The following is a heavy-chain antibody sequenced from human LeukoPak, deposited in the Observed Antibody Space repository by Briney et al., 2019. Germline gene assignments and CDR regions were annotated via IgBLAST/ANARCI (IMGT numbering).Heavy chain of an antibody. Sequence: GGSLRLSCAASGFTFSSNYMSWVRQAPGKGLEWVSVIYSGGSTYYADSVKGRFTISRDNSKNTLYLQMNSLRAEDTAVYYCARTKHTYYYDSSGYYPPDYWGQGTLVTVSS. CDR2: IYSGGST. CDR1: GFTFSSNY. V-gene: IGHV3-66*01. J-gene: IGHJ4*02. CDR3: ARTKHTYYYDSSGYYPPDY. D-gene: IGHD3-22*01.